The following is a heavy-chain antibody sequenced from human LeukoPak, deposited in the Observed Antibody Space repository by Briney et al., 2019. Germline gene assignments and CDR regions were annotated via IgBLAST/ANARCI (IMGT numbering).Heavy chain of an antibody. V-gene: IGHV3-23*01. CDR1: GFTFNIYA. CDR2: ISGSGGST. CDR3: AKFNSTTSGNYYYYGMDV. J-gene: IGHJ6*02. Sequence: GGSLRLSCAASGFTFNIYAMSWVRQAPGKGLEWVSIISGSGGSTYYADSVKGRFTISRDNSKNTLYLQMNSLRAKDTAVYYCAKFNSTTSGNYYYYGMDVWGQGTTVTVSS. D-gene: IGHD2/OR15-2a*01.